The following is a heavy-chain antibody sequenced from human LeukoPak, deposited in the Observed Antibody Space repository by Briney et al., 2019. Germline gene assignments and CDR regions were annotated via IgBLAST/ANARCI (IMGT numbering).Heavy chain of an antibody. D-gene: IGHD2-15*01. CDR2: ISDSGGAT. V-gene: IGHV3-23*01. Sequence: GGSLRLSCAASGFTFSNYWMHWVGQAPGRGLEWVSAISDSGGATNCAGSVKGRFTTSRDNSEKTLYLQMNSLRVEDTAVYYCAKRSCGGGSCNFDYWGQGTVVTVSS. J-gene: IGHJ4*02. CDR1: GFTFSNYW. CDR3: AKRSCGGGSCNFDY.